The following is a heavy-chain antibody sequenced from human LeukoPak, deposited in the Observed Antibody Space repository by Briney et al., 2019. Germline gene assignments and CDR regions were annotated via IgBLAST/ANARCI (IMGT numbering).Heavy chain of an antibody. D-gene: IGHD3-3*01. J-gene: IGHJ6*02. CDR2: IYYSGST. Sequence: PSETLSLTCTVSGGSISSYYWSWIRQPPGKGLEWIGYIYYSGSTNYNPSLKSRVTISVDTSKNQFSLKLSSVTAADTAVYYCARDRLWSGYTPSYYYYGMDVWGQGTLVTVSS. V-gene: IGHV4-59*12. CDR1: GGSISSYY. CDR3: ARDRLWSGYTPSYYYYGMDV.